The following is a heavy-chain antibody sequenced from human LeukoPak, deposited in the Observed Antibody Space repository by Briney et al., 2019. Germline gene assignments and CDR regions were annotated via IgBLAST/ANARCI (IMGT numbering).Heavy chain of an antibody. J-gene: IGHJ4*02. CDR1: GGSFSGYY. CDR3: ARGWIREYYFDY. D-gene: IGHD5-18*01. Sequence: SETLSHTCAVYGGSFSGYYWSWIRQPPGKGLEWIGEINHSGSTNYNPSLKSRVTISVDTSKNQFSLKLSSVTAADTAVYCCARGWIREYYFDYWGQGTLVTVSS. CDR2: INHSGST. V-gene: IGHV4-34*01.